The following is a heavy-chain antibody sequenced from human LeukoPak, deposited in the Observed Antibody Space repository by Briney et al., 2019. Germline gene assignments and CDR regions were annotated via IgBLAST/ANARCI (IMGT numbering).Heavy chain of an antibody. V-gene: IGHV4-31*03. CDR3: ARVSPVDTAMAYYFDY. D-gene: IGHD5-18*01. Sequence: SETLSLTCTVSGGSISSGGYYWSWIRQHPGKGLEWIGYIYYSGSTYYNPSLKSRVTISVDTSKNQFSPKLTSVTAADTAVYYCARVSPVDTAMAYYFDYWGQGTLVTVSS. CDR2: IYYSGST. J-gene: IGHJ4*02. CDR1: GGSISSGGYY.